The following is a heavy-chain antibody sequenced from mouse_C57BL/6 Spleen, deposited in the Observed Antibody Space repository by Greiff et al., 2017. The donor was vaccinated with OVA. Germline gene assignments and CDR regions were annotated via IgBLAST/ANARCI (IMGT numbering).Heavy chain of an antibody. Sequence: EVKLQQSGPELVKPGASVKISCKASGYTFTDYYMNWVKQSHGKSLEWIGDINPNNGGTSYNQKFKGKATLTVDKSSSTAYMELRSLTSEDSAVYYCASSYYGSSYYAMDYWGQGTSVTVSS. CDR2: INPNNGGT. D-gene: IGHD1-1*01. V-gene: IGHV1-26*01. CDR3: ASSYYGSSYYAMDY. CDR1: GYTFTDYY. J-gene: IGHJ4*01.